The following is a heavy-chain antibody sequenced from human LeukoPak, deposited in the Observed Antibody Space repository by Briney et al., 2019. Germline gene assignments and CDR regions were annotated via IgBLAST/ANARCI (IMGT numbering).Heavy chain of an antibody. CDR2: ISDSSAM. CDR1: GFPFSTYS. D-gene: IGHD5-12*01. J-gene: IGHJ4*02. CDR3: ARDGGYSGYDADC. Sequence: PRGSLRLSCAASGFPFSTYSMKWVRQAPGKGLEWVSYISDSSAMYYADSVRGRFTISRENDKNSLFLQMNSLRAEDTAVYYCARDGGYSGYDADCWGQGTLVTVSS. V-gene: IGHV3-48*01.